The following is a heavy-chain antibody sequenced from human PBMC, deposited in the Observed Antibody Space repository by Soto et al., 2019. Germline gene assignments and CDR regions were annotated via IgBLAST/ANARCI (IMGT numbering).Heavy chain of an antibody. D-gene: IGHD3-10*01. Sequence: ASVKVSGKAFGYTVYNSGLSWEQQAPGQGLEWMGWIAAYNGDTNYAQILRGRVTLTTDTSTSTVYLELRSLREDDTAMYYCARDLLWFGASSWEDPFDIWGQGTLVTVSS. V-gene: IGHV1-18*01. J-gene: IGHJ3*02. CDR1: GYTVYNSG. CDR3: ARDLLWFGASSWEDPFDI. CDR2: IAAYNGDT.